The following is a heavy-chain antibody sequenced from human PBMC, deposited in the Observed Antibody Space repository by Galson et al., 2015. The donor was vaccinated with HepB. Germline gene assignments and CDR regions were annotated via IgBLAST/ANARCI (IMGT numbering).Heavy chain of an antibody. CDR3: ARDKSDSGYSGFDY. CDR2: IITGSSIK. V-gene: IGHV3-48*01. D-gene: IGHD6-13*01. J-gene: IGHJ4*02. CDR1: GFTFSSFS. Sequence: SLRLSCAGSGFTFSSFSMNWVRQAPGKGLEWVSFIITGSSIKYYADSVKGRFTISRDNVKNSLYLQMNSLRAEDTAVYYCARDKSDSGYSGFDYWGQGTLVTVSS.